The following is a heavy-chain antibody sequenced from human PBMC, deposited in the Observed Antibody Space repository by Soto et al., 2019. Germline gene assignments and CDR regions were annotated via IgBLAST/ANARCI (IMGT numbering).Heavy chain of an antibody. J-gene: IGHJ4*02. Sequence: PSQTRSLTCAISGDSVSSNSAIWNWIRQSPSRGLEWLGRTYYRSKWYNNYAESVKGRITINPDTSKNQFSLQLNSVTPEDTAVYYCSTWHFDYWGQGTLVTVSS. V-gene: IGHV6-1*01. CDR1: GDSVSSNSAI. CDR3: STWHFDY. CDR2: TYYRSKWYN.